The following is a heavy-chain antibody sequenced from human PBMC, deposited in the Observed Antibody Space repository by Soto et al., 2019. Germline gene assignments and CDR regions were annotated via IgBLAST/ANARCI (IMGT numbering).Heavy chain of an antibody. V-gene: IGHV3-66*01. D-gene: IGHD3-10*01. CDR2: IYSGGST. J-gene: IGHJ4*02. CDR1: GFTVSNSY. Sequence: EVQVVESGGGLVQSGGSLTLSCAASGFTVSNSYMSWVRQAPGKGLEWVSAIYSGGSTYYADSVKGRFTISRDNSRNTLYLQMNSLRAEDTAVYFCARCDGSATYCFFFAYWVQGTPVTVSS. CDR3: ARCDGSATYCFFFAY.